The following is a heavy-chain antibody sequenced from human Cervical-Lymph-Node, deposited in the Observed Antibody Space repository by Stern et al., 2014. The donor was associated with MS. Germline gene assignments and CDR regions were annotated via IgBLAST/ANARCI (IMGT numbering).Heavy chain of an antibody. D-gene: IGHD4-11*01. V-gene: IGHV1-2*02. CDR3: ARDLADYRYYFDS. J-gene: IGHJ4*02. CDR2: ITPATGST. Sequence: VQLVESGTDVKKPGASAKVSCEASGYTFTDDYIHWVRQASGQGLEWMGWITPATGSTTYAQNYQGRVTMTRDTSITTAYMILSRLSSDDTAVYYCARDLADYRYYFDSWGPGTLVTVSS. CDR1: GYTFTDDY.